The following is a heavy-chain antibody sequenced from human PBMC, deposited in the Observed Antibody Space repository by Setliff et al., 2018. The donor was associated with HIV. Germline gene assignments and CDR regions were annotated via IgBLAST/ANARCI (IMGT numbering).Heavy chain of an antibody. V-gene: IGHV4-34*01. D-gene: IGHD3-22*01. CDR1: GGSFSDYN. CDR3: ARVSYDSSGYYIYYYYYMDV. J-gene: IGHJ6*03. Sequence: PSETLSLTCAVYGGSFSDYNWSWIRQPPGKGLEWIGEINHSGSTNYNPSLKSRVTISVDTSKNQFSLKLSSVTAADTAVYYCARVSYDSSGYYIYYYYYMDVWGKGTTVTVSS. CDR2: INHSGST.